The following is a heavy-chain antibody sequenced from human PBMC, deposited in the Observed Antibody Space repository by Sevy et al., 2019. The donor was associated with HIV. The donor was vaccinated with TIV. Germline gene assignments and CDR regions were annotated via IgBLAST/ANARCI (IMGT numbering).Heavy chain of an antibody. D-gene: IGHD2-2*01. CDR3: ARDLSAYCSSTSCYLGMDV. CDR2: ISYDGSNK. V-gene: IGHV3-30*04. Sequence: GSLRLSCAASGFTFSSYAMHWVGQAPGKGLEWVAVISYDGSNKYYADSVKGRFTISRDNSKNTLYLQMNSLRAEDTAVYYCARDLSAYCSSTSCYLGMDVWGQGTTVTVSS. J-gene: IGHJ6*02. CDR1: GFTFSSYA.